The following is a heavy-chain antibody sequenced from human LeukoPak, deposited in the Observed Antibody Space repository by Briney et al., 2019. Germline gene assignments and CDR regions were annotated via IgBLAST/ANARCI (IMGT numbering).Heavy chain of an antibody. D-gene: IGHD2-8*01. CDR3: ARATNGRFDI. CDR2: ISSSTSYI. V-gene: IGHV3-21*01. Sequence: PGGSLRLSCAAPGFTFSSYSMNWVRQAPGKGLEWVSFISSSTSYISYADSVKGRFTISRDNAKSSLWLQMNSLRAEDTAVYYCARATNGRFDIWGQGTMVTVSS. CDR1: GFTFSSYS. J-gene: IGHJ3*02.